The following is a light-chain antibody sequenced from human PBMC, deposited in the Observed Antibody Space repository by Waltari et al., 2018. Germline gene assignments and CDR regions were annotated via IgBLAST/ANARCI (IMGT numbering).Light chain of an antibody. V-gene: IGKV1-5*03. Sequence: DIQMNQSPSTLSASAGDRVTITCRASQSISTFLDWYQQKPEKAPKLLIYEATRLVDGVPSRFSGSGSGTEFTLTISSLQPDDFATYFCHQYDSYSWTFGQGTKVGIK. CDR1: QSISTF. CDR3: HQYDSYSWT. CDR2: EAT. J-gene: IGKJ1*01.